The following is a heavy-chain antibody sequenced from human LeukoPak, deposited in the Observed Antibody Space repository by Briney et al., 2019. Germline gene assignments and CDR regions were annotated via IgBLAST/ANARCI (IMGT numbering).Heavy chain of an antibody. CDR1: GYTFTGYY. J-gene: IGHJ4*02. CDR2: INPNSGGT. D-gene: IGHD4-17*01. V-gene: IGHV1-2*06. Sequence: ASVKVSCKASGYTFTGYYMHWVRQAPGQGLEWMGRINPNSGGTNYAQKFRGRVTMTRDTSISTAYMELSRLRSDDTAVYYCARAPYGDYDFDYWGQGTLVTVSS. CDR3: ARAPYGDYDFDY.